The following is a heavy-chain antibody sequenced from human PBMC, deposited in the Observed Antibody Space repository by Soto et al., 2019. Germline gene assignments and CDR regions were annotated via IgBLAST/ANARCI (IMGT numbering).Heavy chain of an antibody. CDR1: GYSFTSYW. Sequence: GESLKISCKGSGYSFTSYWIGWVRQMPGKGLEWMGIIYPGDSDTRYSPSFQGQVTISADKFISTAYLQWSSLKASDTAMYYCARQGYSSGWYYYYGMDVWGQGTTVTVSS. D-gene: IGHD6-19*01. V-gene: IGHV5-51*01. CDR2: IYPGDSDT. J-gene: IGHJ6*02. CDR3: ARQGYSSGWYYYYGMDV.